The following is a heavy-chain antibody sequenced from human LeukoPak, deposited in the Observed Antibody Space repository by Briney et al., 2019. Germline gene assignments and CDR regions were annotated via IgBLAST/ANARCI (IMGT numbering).Heavy chain of an antibody. D-gene: IGHD6-6*01. J-gene: IGHJ4*02. Sequence: SETLSLTCTVSGGSISSYYWSWIRQPPGKGPEWIGYIYYSGSTNYNPSLKSRVTISVDTSKNQFSLKLSSVTAADTAVYYCARSSSSFDFDYWGQGTLVTVSS. CDR3: ARSSSSFDFDY. CDR2: IYYSGST. CDR1: GGSISSYY. V-gene: IGHV4-59*01.